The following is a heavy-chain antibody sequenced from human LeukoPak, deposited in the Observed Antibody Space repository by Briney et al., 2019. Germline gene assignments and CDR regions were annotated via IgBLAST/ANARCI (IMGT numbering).Heavy chain of an antibody. Sequence: PGGSLRLSRAASGFTVSSNYMSWVRQAPGKGLEWVSVIYSGGSTYYAGSVKGRFTISRDNSKNTLYLQMNSLRAEDTAVYYCARGIGYGVYWGQGTLVTVSS. V-gene: IGHV3-66*02. CDR2: IYSGGST. J-gene: IGHJ4*02. CDR3: ARGIGYGVY. D-gene: IGHD5-18*01. CDR1: GFTVSSNY.